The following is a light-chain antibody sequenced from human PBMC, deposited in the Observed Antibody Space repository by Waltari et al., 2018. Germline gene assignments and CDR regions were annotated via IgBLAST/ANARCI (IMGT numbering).Light chain of an antibody. CDR1: QSITIY. V-gene: IGKV3-11*01. CDR3: QQRTNWPLT. J-gene: IGKJ4*01. Sequence: EIVLTQSPATLSLSPGERATLSCKASQSITIYLAWYQQRPGQAPRLLIYDASNRATVIPARFSGSGSGTDFTLTISSLEPEDFAVYYCQQRTNWPLTFGGGTRVEIK. CDR2: DAS.